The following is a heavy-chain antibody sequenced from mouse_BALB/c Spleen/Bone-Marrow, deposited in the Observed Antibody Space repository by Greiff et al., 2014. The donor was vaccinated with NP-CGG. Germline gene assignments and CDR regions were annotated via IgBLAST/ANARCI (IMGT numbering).Heavy chain of an antibody. V-gene: IGHV1S132*01. CDR2: IFPGTVTT. CDR1: GYTFTSYW. CDR3: ARGGAMDY. Sequence: VQLQQSGAELVKPGASVKLSCKTSGYTFTSYWIQWIKQRPGQGLEWIGEIFPGTVTTHYNENFKGKATLTIDASSTTAYMQFSSLTSEDSAVYFCARGGAMDYWGQGTSVTVSS. J-gene: IGHJ4*01.